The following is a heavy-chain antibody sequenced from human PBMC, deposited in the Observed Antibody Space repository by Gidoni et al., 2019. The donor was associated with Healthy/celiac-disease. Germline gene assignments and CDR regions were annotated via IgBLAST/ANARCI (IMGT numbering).Heavy chain of an antibody. CDR1: GGSISSYY. D-gene: IGHD2-21*02. CDR2: IYYSGST. CDR3: ARVGGDRSFDP. J-gene: IGHJ5*02. Sequence: QVQLQESGPGLVKPSETLSLTCTVSGGSISSYYWCWIRQPPGKGLEWIGYIYYSGSTNYNPSLKSRVTISVDTSKNQFSLKLSSVTAADTAVYYCARVGGDRSFDPWGQGTLVTVSS. V-gene: IGHV4-59*01.